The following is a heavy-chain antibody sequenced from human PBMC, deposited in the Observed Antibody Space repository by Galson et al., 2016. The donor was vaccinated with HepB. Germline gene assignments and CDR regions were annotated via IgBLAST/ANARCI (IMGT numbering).Heavy chain of an antibody. D-gene: IGHD2-21*02. V-gene: IGHV3-23*01. CDR2: IRNSGSNT. CDR1: GFTFSNFA. CDR3: VKDFRSCGGGDCYGWFDP. Sequence: SLRLSCAASGFTFSNFAMNWVRQAPGKGLEWVSSIRNSGSNTYYADSVKGRFTISRDNSKNTLFLQMNNLRADETAVYYCVKDFRSCGGGDCYGWFDPWGQGILVTVSS. J-gene: IGHJ5*02.